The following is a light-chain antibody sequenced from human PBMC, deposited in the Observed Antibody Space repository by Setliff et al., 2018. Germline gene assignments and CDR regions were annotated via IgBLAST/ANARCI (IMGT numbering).Light chain of an antibody. CDR1: NIEDKN. J-gene: IGLJ2*01. CDR3: QVWDRDSDCVV. V-gene: IGLV3-21*01. CDR2: YDK. Sequence: LTQPPSVSVAPGKTARISCAGNNIEDKNVNWYQQQPGQAPVLVIYYDKDRPAGVPERFSGSNSGSTATLTISRVEAGDEADYFCQVWDRDSDCVVFGGGTK.